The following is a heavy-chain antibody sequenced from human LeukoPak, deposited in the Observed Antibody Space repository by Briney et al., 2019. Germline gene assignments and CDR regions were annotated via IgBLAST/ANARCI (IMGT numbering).Heavy chain of an antibody. CDR3: VTGRYSYGWYDH. Sequence: ESSETLSLTCTVSGGSISSFYWSWIRQPPGKGLEWIGYMYYGGSPNYNPSLKSRVITSLDTSKNQFSLKLNSVTTADTAVYYCVTGRYSYGWYDHWGQGILVTVSS. D-gene: IGHD1-26*01. V-gene: IGHV4-59*13. J-gene: IGHJ5*02. CDR1: GGSISSFY. CDR2: MYYGGSP.